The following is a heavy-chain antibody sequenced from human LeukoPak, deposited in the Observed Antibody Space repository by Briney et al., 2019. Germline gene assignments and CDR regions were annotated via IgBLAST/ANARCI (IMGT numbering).Heavy chain of an antibody. J-gene: IGHJ4*02. Sequence: GGSLRLSCAASGFTFSSYAMHWVRQAPGKGLEWVAVISYDGSNKYYADSVKSRFTISRDNSKNTLYLQMNSLRAEDTAVYYCAREGYYDFWSGYSKNFDYWGQGTLVTVSS. CDR3: AREGYYDFWSGYSKNFDY. CDR2: ISYDGSNK. D-gene: IGHD3-3*01. V-gene: IGHV3-30-3*01. CDR1: GFTFSSYA.